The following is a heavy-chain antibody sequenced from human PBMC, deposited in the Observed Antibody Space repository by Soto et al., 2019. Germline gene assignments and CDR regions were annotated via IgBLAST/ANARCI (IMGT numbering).Heavy chain of an antibody. CDR2: INSDATTT. V-gene: IGHV3-74*01. CDR3: TTDGSYAQYV. CDR1: GITFSNTW. D-gene: IGHD2-2*01. J-gene: IGHJ6*02. Sequence: EVQLVVSGGGLVQPGGSLRLSCAASGITFSNTWMHWVRQVPGKGLVWVAYINSDATTTTYADSVRGRFTISRDNAKNTVYLQMNSLRAEDTALYYCTTDGSYAQYVWGQGTAVTVSS.